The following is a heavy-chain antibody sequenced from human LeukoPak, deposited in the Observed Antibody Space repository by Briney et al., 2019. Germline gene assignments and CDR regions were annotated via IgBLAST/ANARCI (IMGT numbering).Heavy chain of an antibody. CDR2: IYYSGST. V-gene: IGHV4-59*08. J-gene: IGHJ5*02. Sequence: SETLSLTCTVSGGSFSSYYWSWIRQPPGKGLEWVGYIYYSGSTNYNPSLKSRVTISVDTSKNQFSLKLSSVTAADTAVYYCARPKGQLLSKWFDPWGQGTLVTVSS. CDR1: GGSFSSYY. CDR3: ARPKGQLLSKWFDP. D-gene: IGHD2-2*01.